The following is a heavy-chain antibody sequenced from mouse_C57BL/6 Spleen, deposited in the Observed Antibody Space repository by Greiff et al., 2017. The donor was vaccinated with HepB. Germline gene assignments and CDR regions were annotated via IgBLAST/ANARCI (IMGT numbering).Heavy chain of an antibody. CDR3: ARSSYGSSYDWYFDV. D-gene: IGHD1-1*01. Sequence: EVKLQESGPELVKPGASVKIPCKASGYTFTDYNMDWVKQSHGKSLEWIGDINPNNGGTIYNQKFKGKATLTVDKSSSTAYMELRSLTSEDTAVYYCARSSYGSSYDWYFDVWGTGTTVTVSS. CDR1: GYTFTDYN. J-gene: IGHJ1*03. CDR2: INPNNGGT. V-gene: IGHV1-18*01.